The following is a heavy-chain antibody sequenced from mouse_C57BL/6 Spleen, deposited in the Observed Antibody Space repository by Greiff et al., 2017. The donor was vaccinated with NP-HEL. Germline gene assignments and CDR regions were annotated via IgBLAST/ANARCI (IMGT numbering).Heavy chain of an antibody. CDR1: GFSLSTFGMG. CDR3: ARHYYGSSVYAMDY. CDR2: IWWDDDK. J-gene: IGHJ4*01. D-gene: IGHD1-1*01. Sequence: QVQLKESGPGILQPSQTLSLTCSFSGFSLSTFGMGVGWIRQPSGKGLEWLAHIWWDDDKYYNPALKSRLTISKDTSQNQVFLKIANVDTADTATYYCARHYYGSSVYAMDYWGQGTSVTVSS. V-gene: IGHV8-8*01.